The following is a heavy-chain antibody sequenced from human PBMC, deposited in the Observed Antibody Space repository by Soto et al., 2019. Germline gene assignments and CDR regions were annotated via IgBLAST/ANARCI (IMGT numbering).Heavy chain of an antibody. CDR3: ARAHGSGGSCYSVQHRVDP. D-gene: IGHD2-15*01. CDR1: GGALSSSNW. J-gene: IGHJ5*02. CDR2: MYHSGSP. Sequence: QVQLQESGPGLVKPSGTLSLTCAVSGGALSSSNWWRWVRQPPGQGLEWIGGMYHSGSPHHPPSLKSRVTRAGDKSKNQFSRRRSAVTAADTAVYNCARAHGSGGSCYSVQHRVDPWGQGTLVTVSS. V-gene: IGHV4-4*02.